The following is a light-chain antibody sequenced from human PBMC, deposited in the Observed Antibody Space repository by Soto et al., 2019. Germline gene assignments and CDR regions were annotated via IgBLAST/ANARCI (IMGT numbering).Light chain of an antibody. CDR2: EVS. J-gene: IGLJ1*01. CDR1: SSDVGGYNY. CDR3: SSYTSSSGGV. Sequence: QSVLTQPASVSGSPGQSITISCTGTSSDVGGYNYVSWYQQHPGRAPKLMIYEVSNRPSGVSNRFSGSKSGNTACLTISGLQAEDEADYYCSSYTSSSGGVFGTGTKVTVL. V-gene: IGLV2-14*01.